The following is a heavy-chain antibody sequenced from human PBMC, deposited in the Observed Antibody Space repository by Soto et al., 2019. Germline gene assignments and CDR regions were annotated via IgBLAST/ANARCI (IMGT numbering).Heavy chain of an antibody. D-gene: IGHD3-10*01. CDR1: GGSISSYY. J-gene: IGHJ6*02. V-gene: IGHV4-59*01. CDR2: IYYSGST. Sequence: QVQLQESGPGLVKPSETLSLTCSVSGGSISSYYWSWIRQPPGKGLEWIGYIYYSGSTNYNHSLKSRVTISVDTSKNQFSLKLSSVTAADTAVYYCARDPIPYYYASGSSPFGMDVWGQGTTVTVSS. CDR3: ARDPIPYYYASGSSPFGMDV.